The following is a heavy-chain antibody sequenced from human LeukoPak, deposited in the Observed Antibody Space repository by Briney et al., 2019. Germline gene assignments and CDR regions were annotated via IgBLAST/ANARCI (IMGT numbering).Heavy chain of an antibody. J-gene: IGHJ3*02. Sequence: GGSLRLSCAASGFTFNSYAMSWVRQAPGKGLEWVSAISGSGGSTYYADSVKGRFTISRDNSKNTLYLQTNSLRAEDTAVYYCAKGVVPAAIPLYDAFDIWGQGTMVTVSS. D-gene: IGHD2-2*01. CDR1: GFTFNSYA. CDR2: ISGSGGST. V-gene: IGHV3-23*01. CDR3: AKGVVPAAIPLYDAFDI.